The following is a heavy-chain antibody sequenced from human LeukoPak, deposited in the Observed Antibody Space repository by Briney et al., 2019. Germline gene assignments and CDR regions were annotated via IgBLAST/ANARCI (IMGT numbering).Heavy chain of an antibody. J-gene: IGHJ5*02. CDR2: INPSGGST. V-gene: IGHV1-46*01. CDR1: GYTFTTYY. CDR3: ARGSIAVAVWFDP. D-gene: IGHD6-19*01. Sequence: ASVKVSCKASGYTFTTYYMHWVRQAPGQGLEWMGIINPSGGSTSYAQKFQGRVTMTRNTSISTAYMELSSLRSEDTAVYYCARGSIAVAVWFDPWGQGTLVTVSS.